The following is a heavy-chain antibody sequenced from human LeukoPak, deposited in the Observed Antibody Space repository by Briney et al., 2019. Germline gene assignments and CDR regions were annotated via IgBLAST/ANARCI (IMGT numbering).Heavy chain of an antibody. Sequence: GSLRLFCAASGFTVSSNYMSWVRQAPGKGVEWVSAIYSGGSTYYADSVKGRFTISRDNSKNTLYLQLNSLRAEDTAVYYCARVTSSWQDYWGQGTLVTVSS. D-gene: IGHD6-13*01. J-gene: IGHJ4*02. CDR3: ARVTSSWQDY. V-gene: IGHV3-53*01. CDR2: IYSGGST. CDR1: GFTVSSNY.